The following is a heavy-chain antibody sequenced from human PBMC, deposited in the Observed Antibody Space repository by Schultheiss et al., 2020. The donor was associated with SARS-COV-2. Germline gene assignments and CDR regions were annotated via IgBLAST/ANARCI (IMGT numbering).Heavy chain of an antibody. CDR1: GGSISSYY. CDR2: IYTSGST. CDR3: ARDTAMVIGYYYYGMDV. V-gene: IGHV4-4*07. J-gene: IGHJ6*02. D-gene: IGHD5-18*01. Sequence: SQTLSLTCTVSGGSISSYYWSWIRQPAGKGLEWIGRIYTSGSTNYNPSLKSRVTMSVDTSKNQFSLKLSSVTAADTAVYYCARDTAMVIGYYYYGMDVWGQGTTVTVSS.